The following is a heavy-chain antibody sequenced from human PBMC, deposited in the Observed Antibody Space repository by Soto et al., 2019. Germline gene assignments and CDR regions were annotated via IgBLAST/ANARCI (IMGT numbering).Heavy chain of an antibody. V-gene: IGHV4-34*01. CDR1: GGSFSGYY. Sequence: SETLSLTCAVYGGSFSGYYWSWIRQPPGKGLEWIGEINHSGSTNYNPSLKSRVTISVDTSKNQFSLKLSSVTAADTAVYYRAKKLGYCSSTSCYVNWFDPWGQGTLVTVSS. J-gene: IGHJ5*02. D-gene: IGHD2-2*01. CDR3: AKKLGYCSSTSCYVNWFDP. CDR2: INHSGST.